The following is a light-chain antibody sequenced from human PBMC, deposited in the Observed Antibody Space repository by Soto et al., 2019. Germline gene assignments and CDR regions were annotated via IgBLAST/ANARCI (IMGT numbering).Light chain of an antibody. V-gene: IGKV1-17*01. CDR3: QHYNSYPLT. J-gene: IGKJ4*01. Sequence: DIQMTQSPSSLSASVGDRVTITCRASQSISRNLNWYQQKQGKAPKLLIYAASSLQSGVPSRFSGSGSGTEFTLTVSSLQPDDFATYYCQHYNSYPLTFGGGTKVDIK. CDR1: QSISRN. CDR2: AAS.